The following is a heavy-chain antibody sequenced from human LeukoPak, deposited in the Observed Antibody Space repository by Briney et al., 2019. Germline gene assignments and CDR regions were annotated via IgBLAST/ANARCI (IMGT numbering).Heavy chain of an antibody. CDR1: ISTLSTYW. CDR3: ARETRGTVGSY. V-gene: IGHV3-7*05. J-gene: IGHJ4*02. CDR2: LRQGGSDK. D-gene: IGHD1-26*01. Sequence: GGSLRLSCAASISTLSTYWMTWFRQTPGKGLEWVASLRQGGSDKYYVDSVRGRFTISRDNAANPLYLQMNSLRAEDTAVYYCARETRGTVGSYWGQGTLVTVSS.